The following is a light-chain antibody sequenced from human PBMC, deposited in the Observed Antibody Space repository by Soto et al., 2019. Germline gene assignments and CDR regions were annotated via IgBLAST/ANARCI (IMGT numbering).Light chain of an antibody. V-gene: IGKV3-15*01. CDR2: GAS. CDR1: QSVSSN. J-gene: IGKJ1*01. CDR3: QQYNNWPWT. Sequence: EIVMTPSAATLSAYSGDRAPLSSMASQSVSSNLAWYQQKPGQAPRLLIYGASTRATGIPARFSGSGSGTESTLTISSLQSEDFAVYYCQQYNNWPWTFGQGTKVDNK.